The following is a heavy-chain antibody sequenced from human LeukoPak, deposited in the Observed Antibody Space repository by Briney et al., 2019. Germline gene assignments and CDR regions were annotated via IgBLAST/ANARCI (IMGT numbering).Heavy chain of an antibody. CDR3: AKDLSGRYFDY. V-gene: IGHV3-23*01. D-gene: IGHD7-27*01. CDR2: ISGSGGST. Sequence: GGSLRLSCAASGFTFSSYAMSWVRQAPGKGLEWVSAISGSGGSTYYADSVKGRFTISRDNSKNTLYLQMNSLRAGDMAVYYCAKDLSGRYFDYWGQGTLVTVSS. J-gene: IGHJ4*02. CDR1: GFTFSSYA.